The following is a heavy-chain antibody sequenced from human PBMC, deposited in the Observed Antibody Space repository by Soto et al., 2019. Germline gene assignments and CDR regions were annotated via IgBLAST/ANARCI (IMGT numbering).Heavy chain of an antibody. D-gene: IGHD3-9*01. CDR2: ISGSGGST. CDR1: GFTFSSYA. J-gene: IGHJ4*02. V-gene: IGHV3-23*01. Sequence: EVQLLESGGGLVQPGGSLRLSCAASGFTFSSYAMSWVRQAPGKGLEWVSAISGSGGSTYYADSVKGRFTISRDNSKNTLYLQMNSLRAEDTAVYYCAKDAGDYDIWTGYYRGYFDYWGQGTLVTVSS. CDR3: AKDAGDYDIWTGYYRGYFDY.